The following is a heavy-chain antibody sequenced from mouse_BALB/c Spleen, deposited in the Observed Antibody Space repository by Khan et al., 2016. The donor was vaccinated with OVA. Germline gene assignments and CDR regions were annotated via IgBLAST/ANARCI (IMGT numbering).Heavy chain of an antibody. CDR3: ARKDYYDYDPFPY. J-gene: IGHJ3*01. V-gene: IGHV3-2*02. D-gene: IGHD2-4*01. CDR2: INYSGNT. Sequence: EVQLVESGPGLVKPSQSLSLTCTVSGYSITSEYAWNWIRQFPGNKLEWMGYINYSGNTRFNPSLQSRTSITRDTSKHQFFLQLNSVTTEDTATYYCARKDYYDYDPFPYWGQGTLVTVSA. CDR1: GYSITSEYA.